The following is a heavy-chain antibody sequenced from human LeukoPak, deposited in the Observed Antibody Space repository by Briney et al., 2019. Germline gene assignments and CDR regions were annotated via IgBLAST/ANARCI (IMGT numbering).Heavy chain of an antibody. J-gene: IGHJ4*02. Sequence: PGGALRLSCAASGFTFSSYWMSCVCQGLGKGLEWVSNIKQDGSEKYYVDSVKGRFTISRDNAKNSLYLQMHSLRAEDTAVYYCARRSIAATGSFDYWGQGTLVTVSS. V-gene: IGHV3-7*01. CDR3: ARRSIAATGSFDY. CDR2: IKQDGSEK. D-gene: IGHD6-13*01. CDR1: GFTFSSYW.